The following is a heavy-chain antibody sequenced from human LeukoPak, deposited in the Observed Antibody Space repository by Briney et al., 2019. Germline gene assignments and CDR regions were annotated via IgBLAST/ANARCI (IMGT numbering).Heavy chain of an antibody. D-gene: IGHD3-9*01. Sequence: KTSETLSLTCAVYGGSFSGYYWSWIRQPSGKGLEWIGEINHSGSTNYNPSLKSRVTISVDTSKNQFSLKLSSVTAADTAVYYCARGRRYFDWSRQYYFDYWGQGTLVTVSS. CDR1: GGSFSGYY. CDR2: INHSGST. J-gene: IGHJ4*02. V-gene: IGHV4-34*01. CDR3: ARGRRYFDWSRQYYFDY.